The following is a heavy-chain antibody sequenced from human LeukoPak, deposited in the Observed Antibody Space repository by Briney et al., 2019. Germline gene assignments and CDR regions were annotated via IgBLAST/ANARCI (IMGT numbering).Heavy chain of an antibody. CDR1: GGSISSGGYY. D-gene: IGHD3-3*01. J-gene: IGHJ4*02. V-gene: IGHV4-31*03. CDR2: IYYSGST. Sequence: SETLSLTCTVSGGSISSGGYYWSWIRQHPGKGLEWIGYIYYSGSTYYNPSLKSRVTISVDTSENQFSLKLSSVTAADTAVYYCARAGGFFSPFGYWGQGTLVTVSS. CDR3: ARAGGFFSPFGY.